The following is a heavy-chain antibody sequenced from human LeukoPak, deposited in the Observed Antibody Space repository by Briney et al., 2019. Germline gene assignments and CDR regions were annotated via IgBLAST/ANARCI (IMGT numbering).Heavy chain of an antibody. CDR1: GFTFSSYA. CDR3: AKGGRVVGATDFDY. CDR2: IPGSGGAT. J-gene: IGHJ4*02. D-gene: IGHD1-26*01. Sequence: GGSLRLSCEASGFTFSSYAIRWVRQAPGTGLEWVSSIPGSGGATYYADSVRGRFSISRDSSKNTVYLQMNSLRAEDTAVYYCAKGGRVVGATDFDYWGQGTLVTVSS. V-gene: IGHV3-23*01.